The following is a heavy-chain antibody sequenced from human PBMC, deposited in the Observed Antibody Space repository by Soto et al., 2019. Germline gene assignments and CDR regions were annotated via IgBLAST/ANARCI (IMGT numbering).Heavy chain of an antibody. V-gene: IGHV1-8*01. J-gene: IGHJ6*02. CDR1: GYTFTSYD. CDR3: ASNPYGDYDYYYYYYGMDV. D-gene: IGHD4-17*01. CDR2: MNPNSGNT. Sequence: GASVKVSCKASGYTFTSYDINWVRQATGQGLEWMGWMNPNSGNTGYAQKFQGRVTMTRNTSMSTAYMELSSLRSDDTAVYYCASNPYGDYDYYYYYYGMDVWGQGTTVTVS.